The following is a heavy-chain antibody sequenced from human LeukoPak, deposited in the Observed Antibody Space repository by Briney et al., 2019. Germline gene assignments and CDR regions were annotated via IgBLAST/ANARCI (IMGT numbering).Heavy chain of an antibody. CDR1: GGSISSYY. V-gene: IGHV4-59*01. J-gene: IGHJ3*02. CDR2: IYNSGST. CDR3: ARSDYYGSGPHAFDI. D-gene: IGHD3-10*01. Sequence: PSGTLSLTCTVSGGSISSYYWSWIRQPPGKGLEWIGYIYNSGSTNYNPSLKSRVTISIDTSKNQFSLKLSSVTAADTAVYYCARSDYYGSGPHAFDIWGQGTVVTVSS.